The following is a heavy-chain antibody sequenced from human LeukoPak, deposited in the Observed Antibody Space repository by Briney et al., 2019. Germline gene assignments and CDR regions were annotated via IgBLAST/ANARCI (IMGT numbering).Heavy chain of an antibody. Sequence: PGGSLRLSCAASGFTFSSYAMHWVRQAPGKGLEWVAVISYDGSNKYYADSVRGRFTISRDNSKNTLYLQMNSLRAEDTAVYYCARGVKWFGEFREWFDPWGQGTLVTVSS. D-gene: IGHD3-10*01. V-gene: IGHV3-30*04. J-gene: IGHJ5*02. CDR2: ISYDGSNK. CDR3: ARGVKWFGEFREWFDP. CDR1: GFTFSSYA.